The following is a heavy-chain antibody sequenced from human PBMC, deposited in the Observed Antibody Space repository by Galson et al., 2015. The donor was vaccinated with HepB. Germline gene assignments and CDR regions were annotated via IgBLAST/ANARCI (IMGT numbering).Heavy chain of an antibody. V-gene: IGHV3-23*01. CDR2: ISGSGAST. CDR1: GFTFSSYA. J-gene: IGHJ4*02. Sequence: SLRLSCAASGFTFSSYAMTWVRQAPGKGLEWVSAISGSGASTYSTDSVRARFTISRDNSKNTLYLRMNSLRAEDTAVYSCAKGDIYGYFDFWGQGTLVTVSS. CDR3: AKGDIYGYFDF. D-gene: IGHD4-17*01.